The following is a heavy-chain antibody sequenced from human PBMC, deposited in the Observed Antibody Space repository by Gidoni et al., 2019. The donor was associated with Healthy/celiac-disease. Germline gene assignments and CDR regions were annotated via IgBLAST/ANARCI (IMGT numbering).Heavy chain of an antibody. CDR1: GFTFDDYA. J-gene: IGHJ4*02. CDR3: AKDMGGEANY. V-gene: IGHV3-9*01. Sequence: EVQLVESGGGLVQPGRSLSLSCSASGFTFDDYAMHWVRQAPGKGLAWVSGISWNSGSIGYADSGKGRFTISRDNAKNSLYLQMNSLRAEDTALYYCAKDMGGEANYWGQGTLVTVSS. D-gene: IGHD7-27*01. CDR2: ISWNSGSI.